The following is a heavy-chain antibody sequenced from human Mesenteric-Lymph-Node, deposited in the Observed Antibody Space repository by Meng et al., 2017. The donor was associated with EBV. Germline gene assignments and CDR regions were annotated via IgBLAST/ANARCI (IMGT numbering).Heavy chain of an antibody. Sequence: QLRLQGSGSGLGKPSQTLSLTCAVSGGSISSGGYSWSWIRQPPGKGLEWIGYIYHSGSTYYNPSLKSRVTISVDRSKNQFSLKLSSVTAADTAVYYCARPDSSGYYTGWFDPWGQGTLVTVSS. J-gene: IGHJ5*02. CDR3: ARPDSSGYYTGWFDP. CDR2: IYHSGST. CDR1: GGSISSGGYS. V-gene: IGHV4-30-2*01. D-gene: IGHD3-22*01.